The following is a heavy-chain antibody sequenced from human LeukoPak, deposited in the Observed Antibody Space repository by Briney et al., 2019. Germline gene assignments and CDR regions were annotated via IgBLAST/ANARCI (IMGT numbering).Heavy chain of an antibody. D-gene: IGHD3-22*01. Sequence: ASVKVSCKASGYTFTGYYMHWVRQAPGQGLEWMGWINPNSGGTNYAQKFRGRVTMTRDTSISTAYMELSRLRSDDTAVYYCARDSDYYDSSGYYSYWGQGTLVTVSS. CDR3: ARDSDYYDSSGYYSY. CDR2: INPNSGGT. V-gene: IGHV1-2*02. CDR1: GYTFTGYY. J-gene: IGHJ4*02.